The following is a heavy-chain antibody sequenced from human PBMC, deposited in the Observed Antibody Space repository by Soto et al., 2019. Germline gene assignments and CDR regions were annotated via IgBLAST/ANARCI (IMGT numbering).Heavy chain of an antibody. CDR2: IWYDGSNK. V-gene: IGHV3-33*01. CDR3: ARVRYYDSSGPFDY. D-gene: IGHD3-22*01. J-gene: IGHJ4*02. CDR1: GFTFSSYG. Sequence: GGSLRLSCAASGFTFSSYGMHWVRQAPGKGLEWVAVIWYDGSNKYYADSVKGRFTISRDNSKNTLYLQMNSLRAEDTAVYYCARVRYYDSSGPFDYWGQGTLVTVSS.